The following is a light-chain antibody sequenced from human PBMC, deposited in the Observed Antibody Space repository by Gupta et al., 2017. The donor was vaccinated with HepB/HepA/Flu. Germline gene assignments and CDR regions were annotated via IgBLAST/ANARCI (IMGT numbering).Light chain of an antibody. CDR2: GKN. CDR3: NYQDSSSSNLV. V-gene: IGLV3-19*01. Sequence: SSELTPDPAVSVALGQTVRITCQGDSLRSYYASWYQQKPGQAPVLVIYGKNNRPSGIPDRFSGSTSGTTASLTIXGXQAEDEXDYYCNYQDSSSSNLVFGGGTKLTVL. J-gene: IGLJ2*01. CDR1: SLRSYY.